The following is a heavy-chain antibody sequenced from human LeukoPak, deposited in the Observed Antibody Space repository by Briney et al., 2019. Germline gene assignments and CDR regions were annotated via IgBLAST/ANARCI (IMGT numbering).Heavy chain of an antibody. Sequence: ASVTVSCKASGYTFTSYDINWVRQAPGQGLEWMGWVNPNSGDTNYAQKFQGRVTMTRDTSINTAYMELSRLRSDDTAVYYCARGLDDYGNRYYYMDVWGKGTTVTISS. D-gene: IGHD4-17*01. J-gene: IGHJ6*03. V-gene: IGHV1-2*02. CDR3: ARGLDDYGNRYYYMDV. CDR2: VNPNSGDT. CDR1: GYTFTSYD.